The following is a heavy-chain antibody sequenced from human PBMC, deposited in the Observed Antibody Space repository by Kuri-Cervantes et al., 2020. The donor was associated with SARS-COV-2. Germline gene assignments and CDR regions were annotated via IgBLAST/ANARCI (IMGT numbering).Heavy chain of an antibody. CDR1: GGSISSHY. D-gene: IGHD3-9*01. CDR3: ARRAGYYYFDY. J-gene: IGHJ4*02. Sequence: SETLSLTCTVSGGSISSHYWSWIRQPPGKGLEWIGYIYYSGSTNYNPSLKSRVTISVDTSKNQFSLKLSSVTAADTAVYYCARRAGYYYFDYWGQGTLVTGSS. CDR2: IYYSGST. V-gene: IGHV4-59*08.